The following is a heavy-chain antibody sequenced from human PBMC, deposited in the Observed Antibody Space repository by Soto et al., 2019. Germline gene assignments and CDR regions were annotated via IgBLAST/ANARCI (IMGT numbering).Heavy chain of an antibody. CDR3: ARDGGTLGFDY. Sequence: EVQLVESGGGLVQPGESLRLSCAASGVTFSSSWMTWVRQAPGKGLEWVAKINEDGSEKYYGDSVKGRFTISRDNTKNSLYLQMNSLRGEDTAVYFCARDGGTLGFDYWGQGALVTVSS. D-gene: IGHD3-16*01. J-gene: IGHJ4*02. V-gene: IGHV3-7*01. CDR1: GVTFSSSW. CDR2: INEDGSEK.